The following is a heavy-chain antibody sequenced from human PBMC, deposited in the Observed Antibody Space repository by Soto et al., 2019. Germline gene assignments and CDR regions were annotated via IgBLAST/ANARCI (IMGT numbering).Heavy chain of an antibody. CDR3: AKDEYSSSSNFDY. CDR2: ISGSGGST. D-gene: IGHD6-6*01. CDR1: GFTFSSYA. J-gene: IGHJ4*02. V-gene: IGHV3-23*01. Sequence: GGSLRLSCAASGFTFSSYAMSWVRQAPGKGLEWVSAISGSGGSTYYADSVKGRFTISRDNSKNTLYLQMNSLRAENTAVYYCAKDEYSSSSNFDYWGQGTLVTVSS.